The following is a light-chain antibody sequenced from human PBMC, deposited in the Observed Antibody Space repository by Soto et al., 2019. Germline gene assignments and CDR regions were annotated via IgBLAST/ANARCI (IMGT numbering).Light chain of an antibody. V-gene: IGLV1-40*01. CDR2: GNT. CDR1: SSNIGAGYG. CDR3: QTADTSLSVV. Sequence: QSVLTQPPSVSGAPGQRVTISCTGSSSNIGAGYGVHWYQQLPGAAPQLLIYGNTNRPSGVPDRISGSQSGTSASLAITGLQAEDEADYYCQTADTSLSVVFGGGTKLTVL. J-gene: IGLJ2*01.